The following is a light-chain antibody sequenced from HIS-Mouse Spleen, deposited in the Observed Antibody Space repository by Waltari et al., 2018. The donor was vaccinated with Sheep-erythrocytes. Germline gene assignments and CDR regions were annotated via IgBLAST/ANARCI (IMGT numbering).Light chain of an antibody. J-gene: IGLJ2*01. Sequence: QSALTQPASVSGSPGQSITISCTGTSSDVGGYNYVSWYQQPPGKAPKLMIYEVSNWPSGVSNRFSGSKSGNTASLTSSGLQAEDEADYYCSSYTSSSTLVFGGGTKLTVL. CDR3: SSYTSSSTLV. CDR1: SSDVGGYNY. V-gene: IGLV2-14*01. CDR2: EVS.